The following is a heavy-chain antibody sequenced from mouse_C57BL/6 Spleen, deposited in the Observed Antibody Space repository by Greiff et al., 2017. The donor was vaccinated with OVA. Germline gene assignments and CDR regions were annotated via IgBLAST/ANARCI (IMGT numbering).Heavy chain of an antibody. D-gene: IGHD2-14*01. V-gene: IGHV1-22*01. Sequence: VQLQQSGPELVMPGASVPLSCTASGYTFTDYYMHWVQPTPVHCLEWIGYINPNNGGTSYNQKFKGKAILTVNKSSSTAYMELRSLTSEDSAVYYCARATKGTNYFDYWGQGTTLTVSS. CDR3: ARATKGTNYFDY. J-gene: IGHJ2*01. CDR1: GYTFTDYY. CDR2: INPNNGGT.